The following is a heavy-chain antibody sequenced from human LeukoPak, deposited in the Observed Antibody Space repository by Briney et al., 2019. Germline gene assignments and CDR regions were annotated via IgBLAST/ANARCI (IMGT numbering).Heavy chain of an antibody. CDR1: GYTFTSYG. D-gene: IGHD6-13*01. J-gene: IGHJ5*02. CDR3: ARDPTRGIAAAGTSWFDP. Sequence: ASVTVSCTASGYTFTSYGISWVRQAPGQGLEWMGWISAYNGNTNYAQKLQGRVTMTTDTSTSTAYMELRSLRSDDTAVYYCARDPTRGIAAAGTSWFDPWGQGTLVTVSS. V-gene: IGHV1-18*01. CDR2: ISAYNGNT.